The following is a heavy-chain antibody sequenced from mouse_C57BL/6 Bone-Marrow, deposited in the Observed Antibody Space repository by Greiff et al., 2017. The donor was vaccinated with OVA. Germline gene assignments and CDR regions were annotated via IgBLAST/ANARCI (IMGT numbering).Heavy chain of an antibody. V-gene: IGHV1-26*01. D-gene: IGHD2-2*01. CDR3: ANLSWFAY. J-gene: IGHJ2*01. CDR2: INPNNGGT. Sequence: VQLQQSGPELVKPGASVKISCKASGYTFTDYYMNWVKQSHGKSLEWIGDINPNNGGTSYNQKFKGKATLTVDKSSSTAYMELRSLTSEDSAVYYCANLSWFAYWGQGTTLTVSS. CDR1: GYTFTDYY.